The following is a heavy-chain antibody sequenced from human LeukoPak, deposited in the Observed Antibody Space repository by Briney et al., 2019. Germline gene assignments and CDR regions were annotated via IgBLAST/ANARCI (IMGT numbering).Heavy chain of an antibody. CDR3: GRDPDS. CDR1: GFTFSTYW. CDR2: IKQDGSDK. Sequence: PGGSLRLSCAASGFTFSTYWMTWVRQAPGKGLEWVANIKQDGSDKYYVDSVKGRFTISRDNAKNSLYLQMDGLRVDDTAVYYCGRDPDSWGQGTVVTVSS. J-gene: IGHJ5*01. V-gene: IGHV3-7*04.